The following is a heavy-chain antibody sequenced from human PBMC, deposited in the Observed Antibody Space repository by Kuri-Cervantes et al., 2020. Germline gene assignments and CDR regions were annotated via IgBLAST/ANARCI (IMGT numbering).Heavy chain of an antibody. Sequence: SETLSLTCTVSGGSIGSSSYYWGWIRQPPGKGLEWIGGIYHSGSTNYNPSLKSRVTISVDTSKNQFSLKLSSVTAADTAVYYCARDARDDAFDIWGQGTMVTVSS. CDR1: GGSIGSSSYY. V-gene: IGHV4-39*07. J-gene: IGHJ3*02. CDR3: ARDARDDAFDI. CDR2: IYHSGST.